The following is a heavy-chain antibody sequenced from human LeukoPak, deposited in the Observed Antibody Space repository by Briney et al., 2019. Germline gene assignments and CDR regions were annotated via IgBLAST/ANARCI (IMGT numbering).Heavy chain of an antibody. CDR3: ARLSSDLSYYYYYMDD. D-gene: IGHD6-19*01. CDR1: GGSISSTSYY. CDR2: IYYSGST. Sequence: WGTLSLTCTVSGGSISSTSYYWGWIRQPPGKGLEWIGSIYYSGSTYYNPSLKSRVTISVDTSKNQFSLKLSTVNAADTAVYYCARLSSDLSYYYYYMDDWGQGTPVTISS. V-gene: IGHV4-39*01. J-gene: IGHJ6*03.